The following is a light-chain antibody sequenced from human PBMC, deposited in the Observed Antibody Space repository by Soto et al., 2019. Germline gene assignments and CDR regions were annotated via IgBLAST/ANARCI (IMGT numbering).Light chain of an antibody. CDR3: ATWDDSLNGFYV. Sequence: QSVLTQPPSASGTPGQGVTISCSASTSNIGSNYVYWYQQLPGTAPKLLIYRNNQRPSGVPDRFSGSKSGTSASLAISVLRSDDEADYFCATWDDSLNGFYVFGTGTKVTVL. CDR2: RNN. V-gene: IGLV1-47*01. CDR1: TSNIGSNY. J-gene: IGLJ1*01.